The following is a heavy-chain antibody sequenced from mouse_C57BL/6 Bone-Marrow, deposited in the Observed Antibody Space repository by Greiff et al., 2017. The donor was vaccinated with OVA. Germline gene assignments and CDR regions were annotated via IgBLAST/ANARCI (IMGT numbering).Heavy chain of an antibody. CDR3: ARGGVLFPFDY. V-gene: IGHV1-39*01. CDR2: INPNYGTT. Sequence: EVKVVESGPELAKPGASVKISCKASGYSFTDYNMNWVKQSNGKSLEWIGVINPNYGTTSYNQKFKGKATLTVDQSSSTAYMQLNSLTSEDSAVYYCARGGVLFPFDYWGQGTTLTVSS. CDR1: GYSFTDYN. J-gene: IGHJ2*01. D-gene: IGHD1-1*01.